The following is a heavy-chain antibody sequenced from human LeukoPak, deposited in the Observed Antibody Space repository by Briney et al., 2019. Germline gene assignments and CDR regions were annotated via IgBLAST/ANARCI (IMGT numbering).Heavy chain of an antibody. CDR2: IFYSGST. J-gene: IGHJ4*02. D-gene: IGHD3-10*01. CDR1: GGSISTSNYY. CDR3: ARGGSIEDYFDY. V-gene: IGHV4-39*07. Sequence: PSETLSLTCTVSGGSISTSNYYWGWIRQPPGKGLEWIGNIFYSGSTYYSPSLRSRVTISLDTSRNQFSLKLSSVTAADTAVYYCARGGSIEDYFDYWGQGTLVTVSS.